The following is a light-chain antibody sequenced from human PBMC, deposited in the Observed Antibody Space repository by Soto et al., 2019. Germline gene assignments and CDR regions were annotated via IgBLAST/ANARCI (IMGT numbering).Light chain of an antibody. CDR1: NSDIGNYNY. CDR2: DVS. J-gene: IGLJ1*01. CDR3: CSYRTGGSYV. Sequence: QSVLTQPRSVSGSPGQSVTISCTGTNSDIGNYNYVSWYQQHPGKAPKVMIYDVSKRPSGVPDRFSGSKSGNTASLTISGLQAEDEADYYCCSYRTGGSYVFGTGTKLTVL. V-gene: IGLV2-11*01.